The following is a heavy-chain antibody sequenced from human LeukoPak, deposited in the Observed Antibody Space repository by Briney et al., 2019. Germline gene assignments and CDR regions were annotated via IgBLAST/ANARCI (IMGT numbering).Heavy chain of an antibody. V-gene: IGHV3-30*02. D-gene: IGHD3-22*01. CDR2: IRYDGSNK. CDR1: GFTFSSYG. Sequence: AGGSLRLSCAVSGFTFSSYGMHWVRQAPGKGLEWVAFIRYDGSNKYYADSVKGRFTISRDNSKNTLYLQMNSLRAEDTAVYYCAKEETEYYYDSSGATPDYWGQGTLVTVSS. CDR3: AKEETEYYYDSSGATPDY. J-gene: IGHJ4*02.